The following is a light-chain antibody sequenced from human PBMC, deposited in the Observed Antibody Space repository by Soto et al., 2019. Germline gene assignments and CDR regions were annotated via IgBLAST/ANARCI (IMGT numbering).Light chain of an antibody. Sequence: QSALTQPASVSGSPGQSITISCTGTSSDVGSYNLVSWYQHHRGKAPKVIIYEDSKRPSGASNRFSGSQSGNTASLTISGLQAEDEADYYCCSYAGSSSWVFGGGTKLTVL. V-gene: IGLV2-23*01. CDR2: EDS. J-gene: IGLJ2*01. CDR1: SSDVGSYNL. CDR3: CSYAGSSSWV.